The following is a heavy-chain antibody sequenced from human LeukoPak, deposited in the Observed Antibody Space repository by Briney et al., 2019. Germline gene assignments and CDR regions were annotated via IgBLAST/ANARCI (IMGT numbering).Heavy chain of an antibody. J-gene: IGHJ4*02. CDR2: ISGSGGST. V-gene: IGHV3-23*01. CDR1: GFTFSTYG. CDR3: AKDLLLNGDW. D-gene: IGHD2/OR15-2a*01. Sequence: HPGGSLRLSCAASGFTFSTYGMTWVRQAPGKGLEWVSAISGSGGSTYYADSVKGRFTISRDNSKNTLYLQMNSLRAEDTAVYYCAKDLLLNGDWWGQGTLVTVSS.